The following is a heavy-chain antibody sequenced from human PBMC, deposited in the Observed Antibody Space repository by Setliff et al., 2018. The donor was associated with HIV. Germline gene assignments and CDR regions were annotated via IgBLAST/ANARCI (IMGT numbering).Heavy chain of an antibody. CDR1: GFTFSSYA. CDR3: ARWDYGGKDY. D-gene: IGHD4-17*01. Sequence: PGGSLRLSCAASGFTFSSYAMNWVRQAPGKGLEWVAFIWYDASQTYYADSVKGRFTISRDNSKNTLYLQMNSLRAEDTAVYYCARWDYGGKDYWGQGTLVTVSS. CDR2: IWYDASQT. J-gene: IGHJ4*02. V-gene: IGHV3-30*14.